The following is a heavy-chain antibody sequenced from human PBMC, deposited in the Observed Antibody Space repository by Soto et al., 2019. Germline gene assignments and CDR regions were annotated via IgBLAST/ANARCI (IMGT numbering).Heavy chain of an antibody. V-gene: IGHV1-2*04. CDR3: AREELSSGWYAFDI. CDR2: INPNSGGT. CDR1: GYTFTGYY. Sequence: QVPLVQSGAEVKKPGASVKVSCKASGYTFTGYYMHWVRQAPGQGLEWMGWINPNSGGTNYAQKFQGWVTMTRDTSISTAYMELSRLRSDDTAVYYCAREELSSGWYAFDIWGQGTMVTVSS. D-gene: IGHD6-13*01. J-gene: IGHJ3*02.